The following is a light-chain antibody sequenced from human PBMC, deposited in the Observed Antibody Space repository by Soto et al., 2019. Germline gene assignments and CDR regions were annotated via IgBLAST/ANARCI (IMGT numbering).Light chain of an antibody. CDR3: CSYAGSYTYV. V-gene: IGLV2-11*01. CDR1: SSNVGGYNF. CDR2: DVS. J-gene: IGLJ1*01. Sequence: QSALTQPRSVSGSPGQSVTISCTGTSSNVGGYNFVSWYQQHPGKAPKLMIYDVSNRPSGVPDRFSGSKSGNTASLTISGLQAEDEADYYCCSYAGSYTYVLGAGTKVTV.